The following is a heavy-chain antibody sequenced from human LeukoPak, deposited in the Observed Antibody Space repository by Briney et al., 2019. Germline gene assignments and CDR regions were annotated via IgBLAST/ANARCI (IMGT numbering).Heavy chain of an antibody. Sequence: PSETLSLTCTVSGYSISSGYYWGWIRQPPGKGLEWIGSIYHSGSTYYNPSLKSRVTISVDTSKNQFSLKLSSVTAADTAVYYCARLYVLRYFDWLLSSSLNYYYYMDVWGKGTTVTISS. V-gene: IGHV4-38-2*02. CDR3: ARLYVLRYFDWLLSSSLNYYYYMDV. J-gene: IGHJ6*03. D-gene: IGHD3-9*01. CDR1: GYSISSGYY. CDR2: IYHSGST.